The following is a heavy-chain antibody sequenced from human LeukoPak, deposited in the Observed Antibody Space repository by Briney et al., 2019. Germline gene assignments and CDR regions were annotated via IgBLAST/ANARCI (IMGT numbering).Heavy chain of an antibody. V-gene: IGHV4-34*01. D-gene: IGHD3-10*01. CDR2: INHSGST. CDR1: GGSISSYY. Sequence: SETLSLTCTVPGGSISSYYWSWIRQPPGKGLEWIGEINHSGSTNYNPSLKSRVTISVDTSKNQFSLKLSSVTAADTAVYYCARHDYYGSGSFYYMDVWGKGTTVTVSS. J-gene: IGHJ6*03. CDR3: ARHDYYGSGSFYYMDV.